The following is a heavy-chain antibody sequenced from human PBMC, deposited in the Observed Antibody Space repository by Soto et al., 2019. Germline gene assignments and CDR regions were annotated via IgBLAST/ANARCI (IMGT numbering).Heavy chain of an antibody. D-gene: IGHD4-17*01. Sequence: QVQLVQSGAEVKKPGASVKVSCKASGYTFTSYGISWVRQAPGQGLEWMGWISAYNGNTNYAQKLQGRVTMTTDTDTSTAYVELRSLRSDDAAVYYWAGASTVTTAYYDDGMDVWGQGTTVTVS. J-gene: IGHJ6*02. CDR1: GYTFTSYG. CDR2: ISAYNGNT. CDR3: AGASTVTTAYYDDGMDV. V-gene: IGHV1-18*01.